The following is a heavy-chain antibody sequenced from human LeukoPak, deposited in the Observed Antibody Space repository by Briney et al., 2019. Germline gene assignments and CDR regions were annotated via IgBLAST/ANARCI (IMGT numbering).Heavy chain of an antibody. CDR3: GRCGSAPGNYGAFNT. CDR1: GYRFPNYW. J-gene: IGHJ3*02. CDR2: IRPGDSDI. Sequence: GESLKISCKASGYRFPNYWIGWVRQLPGKGLEWMGIIRPGDSDIRYSPSFQAQVTFSVDKSTTTAYLQWSSLKASDPAMYYLGRCGSAPGNYGAFNTGGKGTMLTVPP. V-gene: IGHV5-51*01. D-gene: IGHD3-10*01.